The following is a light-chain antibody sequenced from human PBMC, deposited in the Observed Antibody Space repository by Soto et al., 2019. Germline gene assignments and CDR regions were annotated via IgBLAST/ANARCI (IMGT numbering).Light chain of an antibody. CDR1: QSVSNNY. CDR3: QQRARWPWT. CDR2: GAS. J-gene: IGKJ1*01. Sequence: EIVLTQSPGTLSLSPGERATLSCRASQSVSNNYLAWYQQKPGQAPRLLIYGASNRATGIPDRFSGSGSGTDFTLTISRLEPEDFAVYYCQQRARWPWTFGQGTKVDIK. V-gene: IGKV3-20*01.